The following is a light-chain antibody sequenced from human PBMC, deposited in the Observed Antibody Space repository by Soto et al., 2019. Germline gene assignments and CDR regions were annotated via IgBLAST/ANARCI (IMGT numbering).Light chain of an antibody. CDR3: QHYDSYPWT. CDR2: KAS. Sequence: DIQMTQSPSTLSAFVGDRVTITCRASQSISVWLAWYQQKPGKAPKLLMYKASSLESGVPSRFSGSGSGTEFTLTISSLQSADVATYYCQHYDSYPWTFGQGTKVQLK. J-gene: IGKJ1*01. V-gene: IGKV1-5*03. CDR1: QSISVW.